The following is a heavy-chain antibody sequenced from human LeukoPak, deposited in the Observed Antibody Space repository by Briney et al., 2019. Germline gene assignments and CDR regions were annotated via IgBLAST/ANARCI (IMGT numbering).Heavy chain of an antibody. CDR3: ARGGGGYSYGYYYSFDY. CDR2: IIPIFGTA. V-gene: IGHV1-69*01. J-gene: IGHJ4*02. Sequence: SVKVSCKASGGTFSSYAISWVRQAPGQGLEWMGGIIPIFGTANYTQKFQGRVTITADESTSTAYMELSSLRSEDTAVYYCARGGGGYSYGYYYSFDYWGQGTLVTVSS. D-gene: IGHD5-18*01. CDR1: GGTFSSYA.